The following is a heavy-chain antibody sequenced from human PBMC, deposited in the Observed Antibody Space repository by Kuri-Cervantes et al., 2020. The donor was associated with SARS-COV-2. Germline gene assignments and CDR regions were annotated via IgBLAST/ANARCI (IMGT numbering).Heavy chain of an antibody. CDR1: GFTFSSYG. Sequence: GESLKISCAASGFTFSSYGIHWVRQAPGKGLEWVAVIPYDGSDKYYADSVKGRFTISRDNSKNTLYLQMNSLRAEDTAVYYCAKDPASLRRQLGGSSNYYGMDVWGQGTTVTVSS. J-gene: IGHJ6*02. CDR2: IPYDGSDK. D-gene: IGHD6-6*01. V-gene: IGHV3-30*18. CDR3: AKDPASLRRQLGGSSNYYGMDV.